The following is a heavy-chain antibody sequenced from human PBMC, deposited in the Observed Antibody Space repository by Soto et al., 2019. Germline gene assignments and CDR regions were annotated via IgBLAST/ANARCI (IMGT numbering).Heavy chain of an antibody. Sequence: GGSLRLSCTASGFTFGDYAMSWFRQAPGKGLEWVGFIRSKAYGGTTEYAASVKGRFTISRDDSKSIAYLQMNSLKTEDTAVYYCTNSAGWTVTQYYYYYYMDVWGKGTTVTVSS. CDR1: GFTFGDYA. CDR3: TNSAGWTVTQYYYYYYMDV. J-gene: IGHJ6*03. CDR2: IRSKAYGGTT. V-gene: IGHV3-49*03. D-gene: IGHD4-17*01.